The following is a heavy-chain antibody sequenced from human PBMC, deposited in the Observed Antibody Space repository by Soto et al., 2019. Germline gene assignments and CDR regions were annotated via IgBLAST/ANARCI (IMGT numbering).Heavy chain of an antibody. D-gene: IGHD6-13*01. Sequence: SETLSLTCAVSGGSIRSSNWWSWVRQPPGKGLEWIGEIYHSGSTNYNPSLKRRVTISVDKSKHQFSLNLTSVTAADTAVYYCARAPGIAAAGPSRTFDYWGQGTLVTVSS. J-gene: IGHJ4*02. CDR2: IYHSGST. V-gene: IGHV4-4*02. CDR3: ARAPGIAAAGPSRTFDY. CDR1: GGSIRSSNW.